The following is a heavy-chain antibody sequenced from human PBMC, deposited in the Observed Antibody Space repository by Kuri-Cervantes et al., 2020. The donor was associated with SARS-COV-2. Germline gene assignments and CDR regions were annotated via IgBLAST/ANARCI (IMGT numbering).Heavy chain of an antibody. CDR2: ISGSGGST. J-gene: IGHJ4*02. D-gene: IGHD5-24*01. CDR1: GFTFSSYA. CDR3: AKASLQLDLYSFDY. Sequence: GGSLRLSCAASGFTFSSYAMSWVRQAPGKGLEWVSAISGSGGSTYYADSVKGRFTISRDNSKNTLYLQMNSLRAEGTAVYYCAKASLQLDLYSFDYWGQGTLVTVSS. V-gene: IGHV3-23*01.